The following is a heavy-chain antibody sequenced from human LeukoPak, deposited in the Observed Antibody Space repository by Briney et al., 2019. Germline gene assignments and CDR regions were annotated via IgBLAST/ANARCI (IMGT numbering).Heavy chain of an antibody. CDR3: AREQGGVAARPEYYYYMDV. CDR2: ISAYNGNT. J-gene: IGHJ6*03. Sequence: ASVKVSCKASGYTFTSYGISWVRQAPGQGLEWMGWISAYNGNTNYAQKLQGRVTMTTDTSTSTAYMELSSLRSEDTAVYYCAREQGGVAARPEYYYYMDVWGKGTTVTVSS. CDR1: GYTFTSYG. D-gene: IGHD6-6*01. V-gene: IGHV1-18*01.